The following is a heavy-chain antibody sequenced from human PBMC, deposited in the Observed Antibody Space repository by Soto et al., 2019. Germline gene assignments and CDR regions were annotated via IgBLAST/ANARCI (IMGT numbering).Heavy chain of an antibody. J-gene: IGHJ6*02. CDR3: ARQNTAFWSGYYAPNYYYYGMDV. CDR2: IYPGDSDT. CDR1: GYSFTSYW. Sequence: EVQLVPSGAEVKKPGASLKISCKGSGYSFTSYWIGWVRQMPGKGLEWMGIIYPGDSDTRYSPSFQGQVTISADKSISTAYLQWSSLKASDTAMYYCARQNTAFWSGYYAPNYYYYGMDVWGQGTTVTVSS. V-gene: IGHV5-51*01. D-gene: IGHD3-3*01.